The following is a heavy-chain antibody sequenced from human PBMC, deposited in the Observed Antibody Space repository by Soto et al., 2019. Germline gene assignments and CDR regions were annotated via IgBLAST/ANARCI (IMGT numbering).Heavy chain of an antibody. J-gene: IGHJ5*02. D-gene: IGHD6-25*01. V-gene: IGHV1-69*06. CDR3: ARGGPVIIPAATNWFDP. CDR1: GGGFNSYS. Sequence: QVQLVQSGAEVKKPGSSVKVSCKSSGGGFNSYSISWVRQASGQGLEWMGVIIPIFGTPTYAQKFQGRVKSTADKSTSTAYMEVSRLTSEDTAVYYCARGGPVIIPAATNWFDPWGQGTLVTVSS. CDR2: IIPIFGTP.